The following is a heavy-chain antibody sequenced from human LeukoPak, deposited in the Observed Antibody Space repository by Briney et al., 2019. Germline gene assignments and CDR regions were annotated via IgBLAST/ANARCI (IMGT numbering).Heavy chain of an antibody. V-gene: IGHV3-30*03. D-gene: IGHD3-10*01. Sequence: PGGSLRLSCAASGFTFSSYGMHWVRQAPGKGLEWVTVISYDGSNKYYADSVKGRFTISRDNAKNSLYLQMNSLRAEDTAVYYCATVWFGESRYWGQGTLVTVSS. CDR2: ISYDGSNK. CDR1: GFTFSSYG. CDR3: ATVWFGESRY. J-gene: IGHJ4*02.